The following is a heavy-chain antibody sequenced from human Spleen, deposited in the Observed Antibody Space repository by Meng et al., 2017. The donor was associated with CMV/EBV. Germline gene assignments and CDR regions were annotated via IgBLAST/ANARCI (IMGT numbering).Heavy chain of an antibody. CDR3: VLNRAY. J-gene: IGHJ4*02. D-gene: IGHD3-10*01. Sequence: GESLKISCAASGFTFSSYAMHWVRQAPGKGLEYVSAISSNGGSTYYADSVKGRFTISRDNSKNTLYLQMGSLRAEDMAVYYCVLNRAYWGQGTLVTVSS. V-gene: IGHV3-64*02. CDR2: ISSNGGST. CDR1: GFTFSSYA.